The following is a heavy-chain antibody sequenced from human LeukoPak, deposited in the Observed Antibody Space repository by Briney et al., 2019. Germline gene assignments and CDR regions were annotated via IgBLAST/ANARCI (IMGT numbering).Heavy chain of an antibody. V-gene: IGHV4-34*08. CDR2: INNTGGT. CDR3: AESTAPRRLFDY. CDR1: GFTVSSNY. J-gene: IGHJ4*02. D-gene: IGHD6-6*01. Sequence: GSLRLSCAASGFTVSSNYMSWVRQAPGKGLEWIGEINNTGGTNYNASLKSRVTISADTSKNQFSLRLNSVTAADTAVYYCAESTAPRRLFDYWGQGTLVTVSS.